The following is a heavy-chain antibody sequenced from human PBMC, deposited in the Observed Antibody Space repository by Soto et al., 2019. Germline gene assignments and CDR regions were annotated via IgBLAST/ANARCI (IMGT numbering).Heavy chain of an antibody. CDR3: ARGWGLLWFGELLYSRAYYYGMDV. Sequence: ASVKVSCKASGYTFTGYYMHWVRQAPGQGLEWMGWINPNSGGTNYAQKFQGWVTMTRDTSISTAYMELSRLRSDDTAVYYCARGWGLLWFGELLYSRAYYYGMDVWGQGTTVTVS. CDR2: INPNSGGT. D-gene: IGHD3-10*01. V-gene: IGHV1-2*04. CDR1: GYTFTGYY. J-gene: IGHJ6*02.